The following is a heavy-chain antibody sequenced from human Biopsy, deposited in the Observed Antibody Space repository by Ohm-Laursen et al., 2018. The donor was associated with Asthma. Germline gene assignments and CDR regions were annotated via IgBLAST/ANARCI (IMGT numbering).Heavy chain of an antibody. Sequence: PGTLSLTCDVSGGSLSVSNWWSWVRQPPGRGLEWIGQIYHLGNANYNPSLKSRVTMSVDKSKNQFSLKLTSVTAADTAVYFCARRWRSYDSSNYYLDQWGQGTLVTVSS. CDR2: IYHLGNA. V-gene: IGHV4-4*01. CDR1: GGSLSVSNW. CDR3: ARRWRSYDSSNYYLDQ. D-gene: IGHD3-22*01. J-gene: IGHJ4*02.